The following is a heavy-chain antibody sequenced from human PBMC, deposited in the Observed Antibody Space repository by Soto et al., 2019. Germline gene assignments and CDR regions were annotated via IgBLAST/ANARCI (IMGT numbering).Heavy chain of an antibody. Sequence: SETLSLTCAVSGGSISSGGYSWSWIRQPPGKGLEWIGYIYHSGSTYYNPSLKSRVTISVDRSKNQFSLKLSSVTAADTAVYYCARDQPLHCSSTGCYRPTGGGMDVWGQGTTVTVSS. CDR3: ARDQPLHCSSTGCYRPTGGGMDV. J-gene: IGHJ6*02. V-gene: IGHV4-30-2*01. CDR1: GGSISSGGYS. D-gene: IGHD2-2*01. CDR2: IYHSGST.